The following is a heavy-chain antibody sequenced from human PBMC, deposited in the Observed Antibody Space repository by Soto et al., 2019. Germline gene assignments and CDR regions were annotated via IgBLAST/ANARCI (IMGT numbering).Heavy chain of an antibody. Sequence: PGGSLRLSCAASGFTFSSYGMHWVRQAPGKGLEWVAVIWYDGSNKYYADSVKGRFTISRDNSKNTLYLQMNSLRAEDTAVYDCARDQGPDSSHDYWGQGNLVTVSS. V-gene: IGHV3-33*01. J-gene: IGHJ4*02. CDR3: ARDQGPDSSHDY. CDR2: IWYDGSNK. CDR1: GFTFSSYG.